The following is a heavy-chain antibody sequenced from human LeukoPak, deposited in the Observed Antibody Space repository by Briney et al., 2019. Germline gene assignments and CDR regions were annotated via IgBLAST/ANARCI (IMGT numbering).Heavy chain of an antibody. CDR1: GFTVFSNY. V-gene: IGHV3-66*01. CDR3: ARGPHDSSWYD. J-gene: IGHJ4*02. CDR2: IYRGGST. D-gene: IGHD6-13*01. Sequence: GGSLRLSCAASGFTVFSNYMSWVRQAPGKGLEWVSLIYRGGSTYYADSVKGRFTISRDNSKNTLYLQMNSLRAEDTAVYYCARGPHDSSWYDWGQGTLVTVSS.